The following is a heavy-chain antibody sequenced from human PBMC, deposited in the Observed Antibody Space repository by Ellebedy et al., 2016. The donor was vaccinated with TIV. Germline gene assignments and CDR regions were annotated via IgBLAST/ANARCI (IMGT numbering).Heavy chain of an antibody. CDR2: TYGDNT. V-gene: IGHV3-53*01. CDR3: ARDQNL. CDR1: GFTLSGYW. J-gene: IGHJ4*02. Sequence: GESLKISXAASGFTLSGYWISWVRQAPGKGLEWVSVTYGDNTHYIDSVKGRFTVSRDNSKNTLYLQMYSLRAEDTAVYYCARDQNLWGQGTLVTVSS. D-gene: IGHD2/OR15-2a*01.